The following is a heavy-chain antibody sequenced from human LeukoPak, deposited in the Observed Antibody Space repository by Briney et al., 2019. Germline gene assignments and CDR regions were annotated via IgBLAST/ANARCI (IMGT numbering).Heavy chain of an antibody. CDR1: GGSISSYY. D-gene: IGHD3-22*01. V-gene: IGHV4-59*01. J-gene: IGHJ4*02. CDR2: NYYSGST. Sequence: SETLSLTCTVSGGSISSYYWSWIRQPPGKGLEWIGYNYYSGSTNYNPSLKSRVTISVDTSKNQFSLKLSSVTAADTAVYYCARGNRYYYDSSGYYRLYYFDYWGQGTLVTVSS. CDR3: ARGNRYYYDSSGYYRLYYFDY.